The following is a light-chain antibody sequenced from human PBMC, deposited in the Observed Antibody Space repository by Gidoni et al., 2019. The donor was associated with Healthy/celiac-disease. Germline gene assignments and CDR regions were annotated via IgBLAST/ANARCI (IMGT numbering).Light chain of an antibody. V-gene: IGKV4-1*01. Sequence: DIVMAKSPDSLAVSLGERATINCKSSQSVLYSSNNKNYLAWYQQKPGQPPKLLIYWASTRESGVPDRFSCSGSGTDFTLTISSLQAEDVAVYYCQQYYSTPPTFGQGTKVEIK. J-gene: IGKJ1*01. CDR3: QQYYSTPPT. CDR2: WAS. CDR1: QSVLYSSNNKNY.